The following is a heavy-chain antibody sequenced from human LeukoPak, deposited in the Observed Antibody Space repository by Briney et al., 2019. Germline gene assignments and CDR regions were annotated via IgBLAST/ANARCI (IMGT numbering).Heavy chain of an antibody. CDR3: ATSKYSGSY. CDR2: ISGSGGRI. V-gene: IGHV3-23*01. CDR1: GFTFSSYA. J-gene: IGHJ4*02. Sequence: GVSLRLSCAASGFTFSSYAMSWVRQAPGKGLEWVSAISGSGGRIYYGASVKGRFTISRDNSKNTLNLQMNSLRAEDTAVYYCATSKYSGSYWGQGTLVTVSS. D-gene: IGHD1-26*01.